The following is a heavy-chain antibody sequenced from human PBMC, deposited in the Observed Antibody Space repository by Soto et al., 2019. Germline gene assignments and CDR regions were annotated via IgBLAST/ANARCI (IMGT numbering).Heavy chain of an antibody. J-gene: IGHJ4*02. CDR1: GASISGGGHY. V-gene: IGHV4-30-4*01. CDR3: ARDHGGVATLDY. Sequence: QVQLQESGPGLVKPSQTLSLTCNVSGASISGGGHYWTWIRQPPGKGLEWIGYIYGSANTYYRPSLKRRGTLSVKPSKDQFSLKLRSGTAAGPAGYFLARDHGGVATLDYWGQGTLVTVSS. CDR2: IYGSANT. D-gene: IGHD5-12*01.